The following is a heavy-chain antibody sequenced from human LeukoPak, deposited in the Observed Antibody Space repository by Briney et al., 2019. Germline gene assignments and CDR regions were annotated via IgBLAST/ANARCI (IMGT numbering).Heavy chain of an antibody. CDR3: ARGVRINDY. CDR2: IYYSGST. V-gene: IGHV4-39*07. J-gene: IGHJ4*02. D-gene: IGHD1-1*01. Sequence: PSQILSLTCTVSGGSISSGGYYWGWIRQPPGKGLEWIGSIYYSGSTYYNPSLKSRVTISVDTSKNQFSLKLSSVTAADTAVYYCARGVRINDYWGQGTLVTVSS. CDR1: GGSISSGGYY.